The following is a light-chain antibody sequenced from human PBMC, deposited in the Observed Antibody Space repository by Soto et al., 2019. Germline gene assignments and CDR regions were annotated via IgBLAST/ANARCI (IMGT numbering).Light chain of an antibody. CDR3: QTWGTGVQV. CDR1: SGHTTYA. V-gene: IGLV4-69*01. J-gene: IGLJ3*02. CDR2: VNGDGRH. Sequence: QLVLTQSPSASASLGASVKLTCTLNSGHTTYAIAWHQQQPEKGPRYLMKVNGDGRHNKGDGIPDRFSGPSSGAERYLTISSRLSEDEGDYYCQTWGTGVQVFGGGTKLTVL.